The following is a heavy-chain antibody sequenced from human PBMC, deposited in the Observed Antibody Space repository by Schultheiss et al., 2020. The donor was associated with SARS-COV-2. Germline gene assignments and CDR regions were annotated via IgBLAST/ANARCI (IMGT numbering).Heavy chain of an antibody. V-gene: IGHV3-23*01. CDR2: LTGSGGST. Sequence: GGSLRLSCAASGFTFSSYSMNWVRQAPGKGLEWVSALTGSGGSTYFADSVKGRFTISRDNSKNTLYLQMNSLRAEDTAVYYCAGSTGAPFDYWGQGTLVTVSS. CDR1: GFTFSSYS. J-gene: IGHJ4*02. D-gene: IGHD3-10*01. CDR3: AGSTGAPFDY.